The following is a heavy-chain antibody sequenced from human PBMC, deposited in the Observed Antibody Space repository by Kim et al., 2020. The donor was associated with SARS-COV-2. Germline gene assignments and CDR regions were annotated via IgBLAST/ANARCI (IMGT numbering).Heavy chain of an antibody. CDR1: GGSISSYY. CDR2: IYYSGST. Sequence: SETLSLICTVSGGSISSYYWSWIRQPPGKGLEWIGYIYYSGSTNYNPSLKSRVTISVDTSKNQFSLKLSSVTAADTAVYYCARGLRGVGWFDPWGQGTLVTVSS. J-gene: IGHJ5*02. CDR3: ARGLRGVGWFDP. D-gene: IGHD3-16*01. V-gene: IGHV4-59*01.